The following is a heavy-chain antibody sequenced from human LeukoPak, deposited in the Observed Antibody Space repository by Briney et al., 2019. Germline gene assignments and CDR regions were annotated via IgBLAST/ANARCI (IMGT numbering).Heavy chain of an antibody. J-gene: IGHJ4*02. V-gene: IGHV3-21*01. CDR2: ISSSSSYI. CDR1: GFTFSSYS. D-gene: IGHD3-3*01. Sequence: GGSLRLSCAASGFTFSSYSMNWVLQAPGKGLEWVSSISSSSSYIYYADSVKGRFAISRDNAKNSLYLQMNSLRAEDTAVYYCAREERYYDFWSGPQASDYWGQGTLVTVSS. CDR3: AREERYYDFWSGPQASDY.